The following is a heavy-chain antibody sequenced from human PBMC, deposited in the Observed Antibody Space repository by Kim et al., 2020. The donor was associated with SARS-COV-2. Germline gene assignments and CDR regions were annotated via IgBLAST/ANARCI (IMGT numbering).Heavy chain of an antibody. V-gene: IGHV4-59*01. CDR3: ARVSGVALFDY. D-gene: IGHD2-15*01. Sequence: TNHHPSLKRRVTISVDTSKNQFSLKLSSVTTADTAVYYCARVSGVALFDYWGQGTLVTVSS. CDR2: T. J-gene: IGHJ4*02.